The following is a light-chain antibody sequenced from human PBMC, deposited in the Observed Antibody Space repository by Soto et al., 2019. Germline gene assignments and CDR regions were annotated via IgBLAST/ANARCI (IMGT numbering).Light chain of an antibody. CDR3: QQLNSYPRT. Sequence: DIQLTQSPSFLSASVGDRVTITCRASQGISSYLAWYQQKPGKAPKLLIYAASTLQSGVPSRFSGSGSGTVFTLTISRLQPEDFATYYCQQLNSYPRTFGQGTKVEIK. CDR1: QGISSY. V-gene: IGKV1-9*01. J-gene: IGKJ1*01. CDR2: AAS.